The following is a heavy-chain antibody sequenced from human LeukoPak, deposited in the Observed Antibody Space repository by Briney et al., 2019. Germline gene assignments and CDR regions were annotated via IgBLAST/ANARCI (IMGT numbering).Heavy chain of an antibody. Sequence: PGGSLRLSCAASGFTFSSYAMHWVRQAPGKGLEWVAVISYDGSNKYYADSVKGRFTISRDNSKNTLYLQMNSLRAEDTAVYYCARDRVYGLRPSWCFDYWGQGTLVTVSS. J-gene: IGHJ4*02. CDR1: GFTFSSYA. V-gene: IGHV3-30-3*01. CDR2: ISYDGSNK. D-gene: IGHD2-8*02. CDR3: ARDRVYGLRPSWCFDY.